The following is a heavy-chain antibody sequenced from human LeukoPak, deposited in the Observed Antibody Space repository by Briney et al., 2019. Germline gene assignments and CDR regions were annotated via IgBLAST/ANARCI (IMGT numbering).Heavy chain of an antibody. J-gene: IGHJ3*02. V-gene: IGHV3-48*01. Sequence: GGSLRLSCGASGFTFSSYSLNGVGQAPGKGLEGVSYISSSSSSTIYYADSVKGRFTISRDNANNALYLQMNSLRAEDTAVYYCARDGRHYYDRDDAFDIWGQETMVTVSS. D-gene: IGHD3-22*01. CDR2: ISSSSSSTI. CDR1: GFTFSSYS. CDR3: ARDGRHYYDRDDAFDI.